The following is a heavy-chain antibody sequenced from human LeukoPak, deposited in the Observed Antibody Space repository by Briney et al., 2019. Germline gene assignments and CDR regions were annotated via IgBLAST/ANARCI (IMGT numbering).Heavy chain of an antibody. CDR2: IWYDGSNK. CDR1: GFTFSNAY. V-gene: IGHV3-33*06. J-gene: IGHJ3*02. Sequence: PGGSLRLSCAASGFTFSNAYMNWVRQAPGKGLEWVAVIWYDGSNKYYADSVKGRFTISRDNSKNTLYLQMNSLRAEDTAVYYCVKDFSNGDRGLAFDIWGQGTMVTVSS. CDR3: VKDFSNGDRGLAFDI. D-gene: IGHD4-17*01.